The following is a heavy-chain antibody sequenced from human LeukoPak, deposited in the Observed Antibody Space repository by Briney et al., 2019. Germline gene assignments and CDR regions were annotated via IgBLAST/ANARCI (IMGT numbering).Heavy chain of an antibody. D-gene: IGHD1-1*01. CDR1: EFTFTTYG. J-gene: IGHJ4*02. V-gene: IGHV3-33*01. CDR3: ARDWKTNSFDY. CDR2: IYYDGSNI. Sequence: AGRSLTLSCAASEFTFTTYGMHWVRQAPGKGLEWVVSIYYDGSNIYYADYVKGRFTIPRDISKNTLYLQMDSLRAEDTAIYYCARDWKTNSFDYWGQGTLVTVSS.